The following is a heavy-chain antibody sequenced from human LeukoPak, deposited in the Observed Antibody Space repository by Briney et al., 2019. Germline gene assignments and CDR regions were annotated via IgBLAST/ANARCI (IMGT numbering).Heavy chain of an antibody. CDR3: ARDYYDSSGYPMGGAFDI. CDR1: GYTFTSYY. V-gene: IGHV1-46*01. D-gene: IGHD3-22*01. CDR2: INPSGGST. Sequence: ASVKVSCKASGYTFTSYYMHWVRQAPGQGLEWMGIINPSGGSTSYAQKFQGRVTMTRDTSTSTVYMELSSLRSEGTAVYYCARDYYDSSGYPMGGAFDIWGQGTKVTVSS. J-gene: IGHJ3*02.